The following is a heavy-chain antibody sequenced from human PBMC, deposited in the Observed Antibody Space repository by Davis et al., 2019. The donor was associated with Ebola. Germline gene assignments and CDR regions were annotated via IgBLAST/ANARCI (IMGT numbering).Heavy chain of an antibody. V-gene: IGHV1-69*02. CDR2: IIPILGIA. Sequence: SVKVSCKASGGTFSSYTISWVRQAPGQGLEWMGRIIPILGIANYAQKFQGRVTITADKSTTTAYMEVGSLRSDDTAVYYCASVSPYSSSWYFDYWGQGTLVTVSS. CDR1: GGTFSSYT. J-gene: IGHJ4*02. D-gene: IGHD6-13*01. CDR3: ASVSPYSSSWYFDY.